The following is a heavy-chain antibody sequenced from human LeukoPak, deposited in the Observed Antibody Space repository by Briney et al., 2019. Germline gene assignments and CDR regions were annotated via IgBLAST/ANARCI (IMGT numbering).Heavy chain of an antibody. CDR3: AASAWYNAHFHY. CDR1: GGSISSHY. D-gene: IGHD6-19*01. J-gene: IGHJ4*02. Sequence: SETLSLTCTVSGGSISSHYWNWIRQSPGKGLEWIGYMSYSGSTKYNPSLMSRVTVSVDTSKSQVSLKLSSVTAADTAVYYCAASAWYNAHFHYWGLGTLVTVSS. V-gene: IGHV4-59*11. CDR2: MSYSGST.